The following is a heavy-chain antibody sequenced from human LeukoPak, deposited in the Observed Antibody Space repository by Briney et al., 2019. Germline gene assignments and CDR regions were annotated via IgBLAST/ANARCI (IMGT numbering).Heavy chain of an antibody. CDR2: ISGSGDST. Sequence: GGALRLSCAASGFTFSTYAMSWVRQAPGKGLEWLSYISGSGDSTYYTDSVKGRFTISRDNSKNTLYLQMSSLRAEDTALYFCARRVGSYHFDSWGQGTLVTVCS. V-gene: IGHV3-23*01. CDR3: ARRVGSYHFDS. D-gene: IGHD1-26*01. J-gene: IGHJ4*02. CDR1: GFTFSTYA.